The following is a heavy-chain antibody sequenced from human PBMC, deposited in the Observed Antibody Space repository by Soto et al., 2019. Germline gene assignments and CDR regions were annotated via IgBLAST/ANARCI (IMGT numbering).Heavy chain of an antibody. V-gene: IGHV4-59*01. Sequence: SETLSLTCSVSDDAISNYYWSWLRQTPGKGLEWIGCVHDSGSTDYNPSFKGRVSMSLQTSKSQFSLNLRSVTAADTATYFCARGTRALITSFFAYWGQGLPVTVSS. J-gene: IGHJ4*02. CDR3: ARGTRALITSFFAY. CDR1: DDAISNYY. CDR2: VHDSGST. D-gene: IGHD1-20*01.